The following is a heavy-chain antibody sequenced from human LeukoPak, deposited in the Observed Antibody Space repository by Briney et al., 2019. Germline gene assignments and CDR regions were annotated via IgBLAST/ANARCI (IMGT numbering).Heavy chain of an antibody. D-gene: IGHD5-24*01. Sequence: PSQTLSLTCTVSGGSISSGDYYWSWIRQPPGKGLEWIGYIYYSGSTYYNPSLKSRVTISVDTSKNQFSLKLSSVTATDTAVYYCARSRRDGYNYRSFDYWGQGTLVTVSS. CDR2: IYYSGST. CDR3: ARSRRDGYNYRSFDY. J-gene: IGHJ4*02. V-gene: IGHV4-30-4*08. CDR1: GGSISSGDYY.